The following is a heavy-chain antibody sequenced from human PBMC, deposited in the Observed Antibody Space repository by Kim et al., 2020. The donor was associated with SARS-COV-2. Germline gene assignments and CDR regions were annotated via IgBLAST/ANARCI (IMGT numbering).Heavy chain of an antibody. D-gene: IGHD2-8*02. CDR3: ARGWYYFDY. CDR2: INHSGST. V-gene: IGHV4-34*01. CDR1: GGSFSGYY. Sequence: SETLSLTCAVYGGSFSGYYWSWIRQPPGKGLEWIGEINHSGSTNYNPSLKSRVTISVDTSKNQFSLKLSSVTAADTAVYYCARGWYYFDYWGQGTLVTVSS. J-gene: IGHJ4*02.